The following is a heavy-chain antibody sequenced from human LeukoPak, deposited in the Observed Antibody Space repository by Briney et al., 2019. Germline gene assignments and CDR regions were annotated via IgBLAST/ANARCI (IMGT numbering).Heavy chain of an antibody. CDR3: ARVPRCSSTSCWYFDY. D-gene: IGHD2-2*01. Sequence: SVKVSCKASGGTFSSYAISWVRQAPGQGLEWMGGIIPIFGTANYAQKFQGRVTITADESTSTAYMELSSLRSEDTAVYYCARVPRCSSTSCWYFDYWGQGTLVTASS. CDR1: GGTFSSYA. CDR2: IIPIFGTA. V-gene: IGHV1-69*01. J-gene: IGHJ4*02.